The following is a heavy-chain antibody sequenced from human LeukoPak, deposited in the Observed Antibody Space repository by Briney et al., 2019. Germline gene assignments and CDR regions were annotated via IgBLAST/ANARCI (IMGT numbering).Heavy chain of an antibody. Sequence: GSLRLSCAASGFTFSDYYMSWIRQAPGKGLEWIGEIYHSGSTNYNPSLKSRVTISVDKSKNQFSLKLSSVTAADTAVYYCARDGLTTVAEGWFDPWGQGTLVTVSS. CDR1: GFTFSDYY. V-gene: IGHV4-34*01. J-gene: IGHJ5*02. CDR3: ARDGLTTVAEGWFDP. CDR2: IYHSGST. D-gene: IGHD4-23*01.